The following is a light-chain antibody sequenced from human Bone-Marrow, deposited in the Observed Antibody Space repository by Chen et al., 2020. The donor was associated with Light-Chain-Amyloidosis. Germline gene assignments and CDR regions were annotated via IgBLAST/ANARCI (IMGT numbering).Light chain of an antibody. CDR2: NND. V-gene: IGLV1-44*01. CDR3: VAWDDSLNGPM. J-gene: IGLJ3*02. CDR1: ISNIGSNT. Sequence: QSVLTQPPSASGTPGHRVTIPCSGGISNIGSNTVNWHQQLPGTAPRLLIYNNDRRPSGVPDRFSGSKSGNSASLAISGLQSEDEADYYCVAWDDSLNGPMFGGGTKLTVL.